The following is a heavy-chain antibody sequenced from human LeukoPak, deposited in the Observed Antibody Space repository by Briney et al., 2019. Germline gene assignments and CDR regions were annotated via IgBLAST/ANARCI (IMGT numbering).Heavy chain of an antibody. V-gene: IGHV1-24*01. CDR1: GYTLSELS. J-gene: IGHJ4*02. Sequence: ASVKVSCKVDGYTLSELSIHWVRQAPGKGLEWMGGFDPEDGEKIYAQKFQGRVTMTEDISTDTAYMELSSLRSEDTALYYCATDPDSFRSGSYFDNWGQGTLVTVSS. D-gene: IGHD1-26*01. CDR2: FDPEDGEK. CDR3: ATDPDSFRSGSYFDN.